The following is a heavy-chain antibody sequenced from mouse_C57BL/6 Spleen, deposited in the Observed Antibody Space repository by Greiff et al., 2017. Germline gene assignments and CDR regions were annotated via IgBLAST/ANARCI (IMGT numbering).Heavy chain of an antibody. Sequence: QVQLQQSGPELVKPGASVKISCKASGYAFSSSCMNWVKQRPGKGLEWIGRIYPGDGDSTYYGKVKGKATLTADESDSTAYLQLSSLTSEDSAVYFCARRGVDSDYGMDYWGQGTSVTVSS. CDR3: ARRGVDSDYGMDY. CDR1: GYAFSSSC. D-gene: IGHD3-1*01. J-gene: IGHJ4*01. V-gene: IGHV1-82*01. CDR2: IYPGDGDS.